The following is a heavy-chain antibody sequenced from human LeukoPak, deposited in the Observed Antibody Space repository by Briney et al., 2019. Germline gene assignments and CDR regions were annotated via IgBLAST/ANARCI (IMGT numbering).Heavy chain of an antibody. CDR2: IYPGDSDT. V-gene: IGHV5-51*01. J-gene: IGHJ4*02. Sequence: GESLKISCKGSGYSFTSYWIGWVRQMPGKGLEWMGIIYPGDSDTRYSPSFQGQVTISADKSISTAYLQWSSLKASDTAMYYCARAITMVRGVTPYYFDYWGQGTLVTVSS. CDR1: GYSFTSYW. CDR3: ARAITMVRGVTPYYFDY. D-gene: IGHD3-10*01.